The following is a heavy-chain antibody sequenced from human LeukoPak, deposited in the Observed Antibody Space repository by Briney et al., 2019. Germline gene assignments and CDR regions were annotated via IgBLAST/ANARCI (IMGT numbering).Heavy chain of an antibody. D-gene: IGHD6-6*01. J-gene: IGHJ4*02. CDR2: IKEDGSEK. V-gene: IGHV3-7*01. Sequence: GGSLRLPCAASGFTFSTYWMSWVRQAPGKGLEWVGNIKEDGSEKYYVDSVKGLFTISRDNAKNSLYLQMNNLRTEDTAVYYCARDVASRTADYWGQGTLVTVSS. CDR1: GFTFSTYW. CDR3: ARDVASRTADY.